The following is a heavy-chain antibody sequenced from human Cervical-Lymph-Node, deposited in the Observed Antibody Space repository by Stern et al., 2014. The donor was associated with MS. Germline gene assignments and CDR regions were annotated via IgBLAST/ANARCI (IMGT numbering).Heavy chain of an antibody. V-gene: IGHV1-8*01. CDR2: MNPNSGDT. CDR3: ARKLSPAGTEDY. J-gene: IGHJ4*02. CDR1: RYTFTNYD. D-gene: IGHD2-2*01. Sequence: VQLEESGAEVKKPGASVKVSCKSPRYTFTNYDIFWVRQDTGQGLEWMGWMNPNSGDTGYAQKFQGRISMTRDSSISTVYMELSRLRSDDTAVYYCARKLSPAGTEDYWGQGTLVTVS.